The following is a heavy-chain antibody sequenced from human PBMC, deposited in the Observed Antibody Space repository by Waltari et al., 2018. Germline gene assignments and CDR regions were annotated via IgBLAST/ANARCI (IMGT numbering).Heavy chain of an antibody. Sequence: QVQLVESGGGVVQPGRSLRLSCAASGFTFSTYGLYWVRQAPGKGLEWVGGIWHDGSTQYYSDSGKGRFTITRENSKNTLYLQMNSLGLDDTAMYYCTKGEFWTGYAEYFQHWGQGTLVTVSS. D-gene: IGHD3-3*01. CDR3: TKGEFWTGYAEYFQH. J-gene: IGHJ1*01. CDR1: GFTFSTYG. V-gene: IGHV3-30*18. CDR2: IWHDGSTQ.